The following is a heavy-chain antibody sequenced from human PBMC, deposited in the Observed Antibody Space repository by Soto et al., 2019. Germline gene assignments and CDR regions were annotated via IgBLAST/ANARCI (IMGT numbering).Heavy chain of an antibody. CDR2: ISYDVSNK. J-gene: IGHJ4*02. V-gene: IGHV3-30*18. D-gene: IGHD2-15*01. CDR1: GFTFSSYG. CDR3: AKEGFPGYCSGGSCYSNGPYFDY. Sequence: GGSLRLSCAASGFTFSSYGMHWVRQAPGKGLEWVAVISYDVSNKYYADSVKGRFTISRDNSKNTLYLQMNSLRAEDTAVYYCAKEGFPGYCSGGSCYSNGPYFDYSGQGTLVTVSS.